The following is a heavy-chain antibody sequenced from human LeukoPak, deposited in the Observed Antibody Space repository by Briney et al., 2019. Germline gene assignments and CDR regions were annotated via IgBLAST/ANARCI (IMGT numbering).Heavy chain of an antibody. J-gene: IGHJ4*02. V-gene: IGHV4-59*01. CDR3: ARVTGYMIEDYFDY. CDR2: IYYSGST. CDR1: GGSISSYY. D-gene: IGHD3-22*01. Sequence: PSETLSLTCTVSGGSISSYYWSWIRQPPGKGLEWIGYIYYSGSTNYNPSLKSRVTISVDTSKNQFSLKLRSVTAADTAVYYCARVTGYMIEDYFDYWGQGALVTVSS.